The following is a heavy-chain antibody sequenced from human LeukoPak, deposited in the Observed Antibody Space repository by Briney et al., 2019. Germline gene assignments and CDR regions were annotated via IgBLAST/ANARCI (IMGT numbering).Heavy chain of an antibody. CDR3: ARDHFRVGCSTTSCYGVDP. D-gene: IGHD2-2*01. CDR2: IYYSGST. Sequence: SETLSLTCTVSGGFIGSSSYFWAWIRQPPGMGLEWIGNIYYSGSTYYNPSLQSRVTISVDTSKNQFSLKLNSVTAADTAVYYCARDHFRVGCSTTSCYGVDPWGQGTLVTVSS. V-gene: IGHV4-39*07. J-gene: IGHJ5*02. CDR1: GGFIGSSSYF.